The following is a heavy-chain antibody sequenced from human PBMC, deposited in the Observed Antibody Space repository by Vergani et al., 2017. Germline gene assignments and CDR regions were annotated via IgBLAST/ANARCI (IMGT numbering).Heavy chain of an antibody. CDR3: ARDRAHVVVVTTNPGWLDP. Sequence: QVQLVQSGAEVKKPGSSVTVSCKASGGNLKSYNINWVRQAPGQGLEWMGRITPFLGIANYAQKFQGRVTITADKSTATAYMQLSSLRFDDTAVYFCARDRAHVVVVTTNPGWLDPWGQGTLVTVSS. J-gene: IGHJ5*02. D-gene: IGHD2-21*02. CDR2: ITPFLGIA. V-gene: IGHV1-69*08. CDR1: GGNLKSYN.